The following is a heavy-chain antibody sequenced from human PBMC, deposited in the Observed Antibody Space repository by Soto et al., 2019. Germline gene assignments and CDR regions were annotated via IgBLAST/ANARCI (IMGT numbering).Heavy chain of an antibody. V-gene: IGHV4-38-2*01. CDR3: VRHVGGGYCTGGSCSVLFDP. D-gene: IGHD2-15*01. Sequence: PSETLSLTCAVSGASISSSFYWGWIRQPPGKGLEWIGSVYHSGNTYYNPSLKSRVTISVDMSKNQFSLKLTSVTATDTALYYCVRHVGGGYCTGGSCSVLFDPWGQGTPVTVSS. CDR1: GASISSSFY. CDR2: VYHSGNT. J-gene: IGHJ5*02.